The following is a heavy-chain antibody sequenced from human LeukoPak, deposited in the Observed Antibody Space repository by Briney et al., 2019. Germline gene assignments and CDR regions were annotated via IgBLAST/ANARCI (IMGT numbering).Heavy chain of an antibody. CDR3: AKSNGYGLVDI. D-gene: IGHD3-10*01. Sequence: SETLSLTCTVLGGSISSYYWGWVRQPPGKGLEWIGNIFYSGSTYYSPSLKSRVTISLDTSRNQFSLKLNSVTAADTAVYYCAKSNGYGLVDIWGQGTMVTVSS. V-gene: IGHV4-39*07. CDR2: IFYSGST. CDR1: GGSISSYY. J-gene: IGHJ3*02.